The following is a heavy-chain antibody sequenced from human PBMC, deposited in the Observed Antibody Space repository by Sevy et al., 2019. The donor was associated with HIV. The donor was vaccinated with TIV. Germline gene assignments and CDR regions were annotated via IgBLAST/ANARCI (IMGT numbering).Heavy chain of an antibody. CDR2: ISSRGSTE. Sequence: WGCLRLSCEASGFTFSDYHMTWIRQAPGKGLERVAYISSRGSTEQYADSVKGRFTISRDNVKNSLYLQMDRLRGEDTAVYYCAREADYYFDSWGQGSLVSVSS. V-gene: IGHV3-11*01. CDR1: GFTFSDYH. CDR3: AREADYYFDS. J-gene: IGHJ4*02. D-gene: IGHD2-21*02.